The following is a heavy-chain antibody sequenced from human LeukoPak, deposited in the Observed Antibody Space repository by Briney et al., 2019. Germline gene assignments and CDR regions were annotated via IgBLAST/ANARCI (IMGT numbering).Heavy chain of an antibody. D-gene: IGHD3-22*01. CDR1: GFTFNNYP. CDR2: ISSNGGST. J-gene: IGHJ4*02. V-gene: IGHV3-64D*09. Sequence: PGGSLRLSCLASGFTFNNYPMHWVRQTPGTGLEYVSRISSNGGSTYYADSVKGRFTISRDNSKNTLYLQMSSLKSEDTAVYYCVKARGSAYYAFDYWGQGTLVTVSS. CDR3: VKARGSAYYAFDY.